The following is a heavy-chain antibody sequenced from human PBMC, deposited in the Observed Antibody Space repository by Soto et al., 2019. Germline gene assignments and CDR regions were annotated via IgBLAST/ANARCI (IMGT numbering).Heavy chain of an antibody. CDR1: GFTFSSYD. CDR2: IGTAGDT. D-gene: IGHD3-10*01. V-gene: IGHV3-13*04. Sequence: EVQLVESGGGLVQPGGSLRLSCAASGFTFSSYDMHWVRQATGKGLEWVSGIGTAGDTYYPGFVKGRFTISRENAKNSLYLQMNSLRAEDTAVYYCARGITMVRGVILDYFDYWGQGTLVTVSS. J-gene: IGHJ4*02. CDR3: ARGITMVRGVILDYFDY.